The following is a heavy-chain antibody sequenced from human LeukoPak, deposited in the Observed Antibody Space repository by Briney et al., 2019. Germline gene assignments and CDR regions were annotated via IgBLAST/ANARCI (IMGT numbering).Heavy chain of an antibody. V-gene: IGHV1-69*13. J-gene: IGHJ4*02. CDR1: GGTFSIYA. CDR2: IIPIFGTA. CDR3: ARDRANIAADYYDSSGYYSAFDY. Sequence: SVKVSCKASGGTFSIYAISWVRQAPGQGLEWMGGIIPIFGTANYAQKFQGRVTITADESTSTAYMELSSLRSEDTAVYYCARDRANIAADYYDSSGYYSAFDYWGQGTLVTVSS. D-gene: IGHD3-22*01.